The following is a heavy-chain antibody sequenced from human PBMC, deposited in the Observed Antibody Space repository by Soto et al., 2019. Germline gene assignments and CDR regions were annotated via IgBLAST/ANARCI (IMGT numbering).Heavy chain of an antibody. D-gene: IGHD2-15*01. J-gene: IGHJ6*02. CDR2: ISPSDSNI. CDR3: ARLGLSATYSYAMDV. CDR1: GCSFMSYW. Sequence: GESLKISCKGSGCSFMSYWISWVRQMPGKGLEWMGRISPSDSNINYSPSFQGHVTISADMSISTAYLQWSSLKASDTAMYYCARLGLSATYSYAMDVWGQGTTVTVSS. V-gene: IGHV5-10-1*01.